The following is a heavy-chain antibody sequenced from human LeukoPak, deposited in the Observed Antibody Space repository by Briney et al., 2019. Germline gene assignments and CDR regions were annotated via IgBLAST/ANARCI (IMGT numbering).Heavy chain of an antibody. CDR2: ISYDGSNK. Sequence: GGSLRLSCAASGFTFSSYAMHWVRQAPGKGLEWVAVISYDGSNKYYADSVKGRFTISRDNSKNTLYLQMNSLRAEDTAVYYCARDPTINDAFDIWGQGTMVTVSS. J-gene: IGHJ3*02. D-gene: IGHD3-10*01. CDR3: ARDPTINDAFDI. V-gene: IGHV3-30-3*01. CDR1: GFTFSSYA.